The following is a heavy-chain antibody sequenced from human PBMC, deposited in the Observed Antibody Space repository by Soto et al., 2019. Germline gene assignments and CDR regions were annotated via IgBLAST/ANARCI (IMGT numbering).Heavy chain of an antibody. CDR3: AKAWGTQWLVRREAFDI. J-gene: IGHJ3*02. V-gene: IGHV3-23*01. CDR1: GFTFSSYA. Sequence: EVQLLESGGGLVQPGGSLRLSCAASGFTFSSYAMSWVRQAPGKGLEWVSSISGSGDNTYYADSVRGRFTISRDNSKNILYLLMNSLRAEDTALYYCAKAWGTQWLVRREAFDIWGQGTMVTASS. CDR2: ISGSGDNT. D-gene: IGHD6-19*01.